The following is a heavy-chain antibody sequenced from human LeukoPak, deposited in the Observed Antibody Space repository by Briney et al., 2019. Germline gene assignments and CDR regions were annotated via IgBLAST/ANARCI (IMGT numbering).Heavy chain of an antibody. CDR2: IIPILGIA. CDR3: ASNCGSGSYYKYYFDY. V-gene: IGHV1-69*04. J-gene: IGHJ4*02. D-gene: IGHD3-10*01. Sequence: GASVKVSCKASGGTFSSYAISWVRQAPGQGLEWMGRIIPILGIANYAQKFQGRVTITADKSTSTAYMELSSLRSEDTAVYYCASNCGSGSYYKYYFDYWGQGTLVTVSS. CDR1: GGTFSSYA.